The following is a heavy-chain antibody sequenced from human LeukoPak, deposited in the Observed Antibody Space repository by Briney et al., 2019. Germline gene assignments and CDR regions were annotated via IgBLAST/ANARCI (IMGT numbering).Heavy chain of an antibody. CDR1: GFSLSTSGVG. CDR3: AHSIHRSPRNRDDAFDI. J-gene: IGHJ3*02. V-gene: IGHV2-5*02. CDR2: IYCDDDK. Sequence: SGPTPVNPTQTLTLTCTFSGFSLSTSGVGVGWIRHPPGKALEWLALIYCDDDKRYSPSLKSRLTITKDTSKNQVVLTMTNMDPVDTATYYCAHSIHRSPRNRDDAFDIWGQGTMVTVSS. D-gene: IGHD1-14*01.